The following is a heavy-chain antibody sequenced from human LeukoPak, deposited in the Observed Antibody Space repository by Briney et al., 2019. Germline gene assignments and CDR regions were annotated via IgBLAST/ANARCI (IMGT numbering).Heavy chain of an antibody. Sequence: PSETLSLTCTVSGGSISSYYWSWIRQPPGKGLEWIGYIYYSGSTNYNPSLKSRVTISVDTSKNQFSLKLSSVTAADTAVYYCARAGCSSTSCKGWFDPWGQGTLVTVSS. J-gene: IGHJ5*02. CDR2: IYYSGST. V-gene: IGHV4-59*01. D-gene: IGHD2-2*01. CDR1: GGSISSYY. CDR3: ARAGCSSTSCKGWFDP.